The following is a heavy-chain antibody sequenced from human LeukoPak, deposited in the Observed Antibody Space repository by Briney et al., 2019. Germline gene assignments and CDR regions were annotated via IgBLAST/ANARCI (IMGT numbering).Heavy chain of an antibody. Sequence: PSETLSLTCAVYGGSFSGYYWSWIRQPPGKGLEWIGEINHSGSTNYNPSLKSRVTISVDTSKNQFSLKLSSVTAADTAVYYCARGLVAAAGTLASNWFDPWGQGTLVTVSS. V-gene: IGHV4-34*01. CDR1: GGSFSGYY. CDR3: ARGLVAAAGTLASNWFDP. CDR2: INHSGST. J-gene: IGHJ5*02. D-gene: IGHD6-13*01.